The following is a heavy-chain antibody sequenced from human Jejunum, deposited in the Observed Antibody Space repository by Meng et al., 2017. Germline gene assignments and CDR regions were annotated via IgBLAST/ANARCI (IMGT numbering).Heavy chain of an antibody. D-gene: IGHD5/OR15-5a*01. CDR3: AKRLSTSASYYFDS. J-gene: IGHJ4*02. V-gene: IGHV3-23*01. CDR1: GFTFSNYG. Sequence: SCAASGFTFSNYGMSWVRQAPGKGLEWVSRISDSGTVTDYADSVKGRCTISRDNSANRLYMELNNLRAEDTAVYYCAKRLSTSASYYFDSWGQGTLVTVSS. CDR2: ISDSGTVT.